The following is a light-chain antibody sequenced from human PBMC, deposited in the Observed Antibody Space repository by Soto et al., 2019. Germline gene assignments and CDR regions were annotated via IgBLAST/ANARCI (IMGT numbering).Light chain of an antibody. V-gene: IGLV2-11*01. CDR2: DVS. CDR1: SSDVGGYNY. Sequence: QSALTQPRSVSGSPGQSVTNSCTGTSSDVGGYNYVSWYQQHPGKAPKLMIYDVSKRPSGVPDRFSGSKSGNTASLTISGLQAEDEADYYCCSYAGSSFWVFGGGTKLTVL. CDR3: CSYAGSSFWV. J-gene: IGLJ3*02.